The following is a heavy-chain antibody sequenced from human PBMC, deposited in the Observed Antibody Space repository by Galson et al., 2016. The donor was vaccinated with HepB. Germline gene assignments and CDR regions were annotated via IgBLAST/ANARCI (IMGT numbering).Heavy chain of an antibody. CDR1: GFTFSSYG. CDR3: AGYYDILTGYSNYGMDI. CDR2: IWHDGSKK. J-gene: IGHJ6*02. V-gene: IGHV3-33*01. Sequence: SLRLSCAASGFTFSSYGFHWVRQAPDKGLEWVAVIWHDGSKKYYADSVKGRFTFSRDNSKNTLYLQMNSLRAEDTAVYYCAGYYDILTGYSNYGMDIWGQGTTVTVSS. D-gene: IGHD3-9*01.